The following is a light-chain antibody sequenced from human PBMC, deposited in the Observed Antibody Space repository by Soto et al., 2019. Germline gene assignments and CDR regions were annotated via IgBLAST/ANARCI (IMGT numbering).Light chain of an antibody. Sequence: QAVVTQPPSVSGAPGQRVTISCTGSSSNIGAGYDVHWYQQLPGTAPKLLIYGNSNRPSGVPDRFSGSQSGTSASLAITGLQAEDEADYYCQSYDSSLISVFGTGTKVTVL. V-gene: IGLV1-40*01. CDR3: QSYDSSLISV. J-gene: IGLJ1*01. CDR1: SSNIGAGYD. CDR2: GNS.